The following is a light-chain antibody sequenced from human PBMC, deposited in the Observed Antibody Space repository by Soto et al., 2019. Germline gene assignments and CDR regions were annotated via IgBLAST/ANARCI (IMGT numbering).Light chain of an antibody. CDR1: QSVSSSY. CDR3: QQYNNWPWT. V-gene: IGKV3-20*01. J-gene: IGKJ1*01. Sequence: EIVLTQSPVTLSLSPGERATLSCRASQSVSSSYLAWYQQKPGQAPRLLIYGASSRATGIPDRFSGSGSGTDFTLTISRLEPEDFAVYYCQQYNNWPWTFGQGTKVDIK. CDR2: GAS.